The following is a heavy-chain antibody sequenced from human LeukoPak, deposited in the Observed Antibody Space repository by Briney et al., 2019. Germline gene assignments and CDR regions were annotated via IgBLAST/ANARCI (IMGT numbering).Heavy chain of an antibody. CDR2: VNPSGGST. CDR1: GYTFTSYY. Sequence: ASVKVSCKASGYTFTSYYMHWVRQAPGQGLEWMGIVNPSGGSTSYAQKFQGRVTMTNDMSTSTVYMELSSLRSEDTAVYYCARDFGYNWKANWFDPWGQGTLVTV. D-gene: IGHD1-1*01. CDR3: ARDFGYNWKANWFDP. J-gene: IGHJ5*02. V-gene: IGHV1-46*01.